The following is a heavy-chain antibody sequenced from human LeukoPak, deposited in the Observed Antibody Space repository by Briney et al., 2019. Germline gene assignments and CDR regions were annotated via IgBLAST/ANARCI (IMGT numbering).Heavy chain of an antibody. CDR2: IIPTFGTA. Sequence: SVKVSCKASGGTFSSYAISWVRQAPGQGLEWMGGIIPTFGTANYAQKFQGRVTITADESTSTAYMELSSLRSEDTAVYYCARDPDSQYCSSTSCYSWFDPWGQGTLVTVSS. CDR1: GGTFSSYA. CDR3: ARDPDSQYCSSTSCYSWFDP. V-gene: IGHV1-69*13. D-gene: IGHD2-2*01. J-gene: IGHJ5*02.